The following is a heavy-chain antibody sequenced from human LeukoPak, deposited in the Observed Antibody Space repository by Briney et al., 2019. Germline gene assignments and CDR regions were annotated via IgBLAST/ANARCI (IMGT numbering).Heavy chain of an antibody. CDR1: GFTFITYW. CDR3: AKGAAAGTDDAFDI. Sequence: PGGSLRLSCAASGFTFITYWMTWVRQAPGKGLEWVAFIRYDGSNKYYADSVKGRFTISRDNAKNSLYLQMNSLRAEDMALYYCAKGAAAGTDDAFDIWGQGTMVTVSS. D-gene: IGHD6-13*01. V-gene: IGHV3-30*02. CDR2: IRYDGSNK. J-gene: IGHJ3*02.